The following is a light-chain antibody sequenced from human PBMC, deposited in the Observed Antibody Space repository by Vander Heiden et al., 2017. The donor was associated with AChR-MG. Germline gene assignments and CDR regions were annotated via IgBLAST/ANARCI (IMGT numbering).Light chain of an antibody. CDR3: CSSARSVV. V-gene: IGLV2-23*02. J-gene: IGLJ2*01. CDR1: TNDVGNYNL. Sequence: QSALTQPAPASASPGPPVPIVSTATTNDVGNYNLDSWYQQHPGKAPKLMIYEVSKRPSGVSSRFSGSKSGNTASLTISGLQAEDEADYYCCSSARSVVFGGGTKLTVL. CDR2: EVS.